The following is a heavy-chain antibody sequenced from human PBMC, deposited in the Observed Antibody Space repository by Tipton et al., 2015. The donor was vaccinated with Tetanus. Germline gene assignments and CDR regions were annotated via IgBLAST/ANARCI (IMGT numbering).Heavy chain of an antibody. CDR3: ARELELRFSIYYYYGMDV. Sequence: SLRLSCAGSGFTFNKAWMTWVRQAPGKGLEWVSSFSSSSSNIYYADSVKGRFTISRDNAKNSLFLQMSSLRAEDTAVYYCARELELRFSIYYYYGMDVWGQGTTVTVSS. V-gene: IGHV3-21*01. J-gene: IGHJ6*02. CDR2: FSSSSSNI. D-gene: IGHD1-7*01. CDR1: GFTFNKAW.